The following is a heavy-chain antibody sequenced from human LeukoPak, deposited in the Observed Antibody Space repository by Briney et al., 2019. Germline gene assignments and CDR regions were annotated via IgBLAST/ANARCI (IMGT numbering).Heavy chain of an antibody. CDR3: ARGRGPYDSSGYYYAEFDY. V-gene: IGHV4-59*01. Sequence: SETLSLTCAVYGGSFSGYYWSWIRQPPGKGLEWIGYIYYSGSTNYNPSLKSRVTISVDTSKNQFSLKLSSVTAADTAVYYCARGRGPYDSSGYYYAEFDYWGQGTLVTVSS. CDR1: GGSFSGYY. J-gene: IGHJ4*02. CDR2: IYYSGST. D-gene: IGHD3-22*01.